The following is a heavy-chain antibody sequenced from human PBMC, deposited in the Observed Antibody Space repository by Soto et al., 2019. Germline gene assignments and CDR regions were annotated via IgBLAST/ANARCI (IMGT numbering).Heavy chain of an antibody. V-gene: IGHV4-39*01. CDR2: IYYSGST. CDR3: ARPRWGAARSFDY. Sequence: QLQLQESGPGLVKPSETLSLTCTVSGGSISSSSYYWGWIRQPPGKGLEWIGSIYYSGSTYYNPSLKSRVTISVDTSKNQFSLKLSSVTAADTAVYYCARPRWGAARSFDYWGQGTLVTVSS. J-gene: IGHJ4*02. CDR1: GGSISSSSYY. D-gene: IGHD6-6*01.